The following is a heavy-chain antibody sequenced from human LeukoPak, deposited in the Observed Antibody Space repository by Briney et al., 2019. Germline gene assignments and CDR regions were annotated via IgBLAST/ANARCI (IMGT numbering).Heavy chain of an antibody. J-gene: IGHJ4*02. Sequence: ASVKVSCKASGYTFTSYDINWVRQATGQGLEWMGWMNPNSGNTGYAQKFQGRVTVTRNTSISTAYMELSSLRSEDTAVYYCARVYSYGSTFDYWGQGTLVTVSS. CDR3: ARVYSYGSTFDY. CDR1: GYTFTSYD. V-gene: IGHV1-8*01. D-gene: IGHD5-18*01. CDR2: MNPNSGNT.